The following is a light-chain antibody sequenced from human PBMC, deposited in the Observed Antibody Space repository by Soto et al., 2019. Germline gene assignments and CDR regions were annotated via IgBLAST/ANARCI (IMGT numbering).Light chain of an antibody. CDR2: GNS. V-gene: IGLV1-40*01. CDR1: SSNIGADYN. J-gene: IGLJ2*01. CDR3: QSFDSRLSGSV. Sequence: QSALTQPPSVSGAPGQRITISCTGSSSNIGADYNVHWYQQLPGTAPKLLIYGNSNRPSGVPDRFSGSKSGTSASLAITGLQAEDEGDYYCQSFDSRLSGSVFGGGTKVTVL.